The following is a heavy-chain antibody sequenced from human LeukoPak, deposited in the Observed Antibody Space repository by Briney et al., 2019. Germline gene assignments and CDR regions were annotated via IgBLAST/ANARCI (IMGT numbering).Heavy chain of an antibody. V-gene: IGHV1-46*01. CDR2: FNPSGGGT. CDR3: ARGRFVLDYYRFDY. D-gene: IGHD3-22*01. J-gene: IGHJ4*02. Sequence: ASVKVSCKASGYTFTSYYMHWVRQAPGRGLEWMGMFNPSGGGTTYAQKFQGRVTMTRDTSTSTVYMELSSLRSEDTAVYYCARGRFVLDYYRFDYWGQGTLVTVSS. CDR1: GYTFTSYY.